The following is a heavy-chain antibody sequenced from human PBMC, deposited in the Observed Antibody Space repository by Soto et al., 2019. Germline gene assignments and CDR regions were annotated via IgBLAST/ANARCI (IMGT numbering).Heavy chain of an antibody. CDR3: ARSRGLGEVSPYFDY. Sequence: LQLACAAYGFTFNNYAISWVFQAPGKGQELMSYIPSSGNTNYNASLKSRVTISVVTSTNQFSLRVTSVTAEDTVVYYCARSRGLGEVSPYFDYWGQGALVTVSS. J-gene: IGHJ4*02. D-gene: IGHD3-16*02. CDR2: IPSSGNT. CDR1: GFTFNNYA. V-gene: IGHV4-59*01.